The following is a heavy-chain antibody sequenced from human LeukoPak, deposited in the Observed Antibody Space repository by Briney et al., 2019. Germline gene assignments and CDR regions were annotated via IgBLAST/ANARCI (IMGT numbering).Heavy chain of an antibody. V-gene: IGHV3-30*02. J-gene: IGHJ4*02. Sequence: PGGSLRLSCAASGFTFSSYCMHWVRQVPGKGLEWVAFMRSDGSNKYYADSVKGRFTISRDNSKNTLYLQMNSLTADDTAVYYCAKDIRLMVRGPDWGQGTLVTVSS. CDR3: AKDIRLMVRGPD. CDR2: MRSDGSNK. D-gene: IGHD3-10*01. CDR1: GFTFSSYC.